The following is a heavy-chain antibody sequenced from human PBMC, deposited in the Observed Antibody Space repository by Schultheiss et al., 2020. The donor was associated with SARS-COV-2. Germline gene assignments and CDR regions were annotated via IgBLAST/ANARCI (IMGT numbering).Heavy chain of an antibody. CDR2: ISYDGSNK. CDR3: ARGANDYSNYDY. J-gene: IGHJ4*02. V-gene: IGHV3-30*12. D-gene: IGHD4-11*01. Sequence: GGSLRLSFAASGFTFSNYGMHWVRQAPGKGLEWVAVISYDGSNKYYADSVKGRFTISRDNAKNSLYLQMNSLRAEDTAVYYCARGANDYSNYDYWGQGTLVTVSS. CDR1: GFTFSNYG.